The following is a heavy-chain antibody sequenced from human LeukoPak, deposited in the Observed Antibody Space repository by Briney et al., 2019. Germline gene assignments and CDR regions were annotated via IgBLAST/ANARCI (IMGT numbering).Heavy chain of an antibody. D-gene: IGHD3-22*01. CDR3: AVRDDSGGNLVDL. CDR1: GRSIRSGSHH. Sequence: PSETLSLTCTVSGRSIRSGSHHWAWIRPPPGKGLEWFGSLYYSGSTYYTLSLENRVPIPIVTSKNHFSLKLSSLSAADTSVYYCAVRDDSGGNLVDLWGQGTLVTVS. CDR2: LYYSGST. J-gene: IGHJ4*02. V-gene: IGHV4-39*02.